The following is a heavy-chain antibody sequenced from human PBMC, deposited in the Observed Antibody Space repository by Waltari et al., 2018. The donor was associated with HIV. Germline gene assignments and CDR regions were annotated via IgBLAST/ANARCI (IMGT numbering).Heavy chain of an antibody. CDR1: GFTFSTFW. CDR3: ARGRYYGMDV. J-gene: IGHJ6*02. V-gene: IGHV3-74*01. Sequence: EVKLVESGGGLVQPGGSLRLSCAASGFTFSTFWLHWVRQTPGKGLVWVSGINSDGSSTTYADSVKGRFTISRDNPKNTLYLQMSSLRAEDTAVYFCARGRYYGMDVWGQGTTVTVSS. CDR2: INSDGSST.